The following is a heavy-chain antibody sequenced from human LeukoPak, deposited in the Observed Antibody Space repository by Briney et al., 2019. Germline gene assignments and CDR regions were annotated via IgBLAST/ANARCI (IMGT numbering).Heavy chain of an antibody. CDR2: ISASGGTI. V-gene: IGHV3-11*01. CDR1: VFTFSDYY. Sequence: GGALRLSCVASVFTFSDYYMIWVRRAPGKGLEGISYISASGGTIYFAHSLKGRITVSRDKHRNSLFLQMNSLTAEDTAIYYCARDRGSGTYFKSYYMDVWGTGTTVTISS. CDR3: ARDRGSGTYFKSYYMDV. D-gene: IGHD3-10*01. J-gene: IGHJ6*03.